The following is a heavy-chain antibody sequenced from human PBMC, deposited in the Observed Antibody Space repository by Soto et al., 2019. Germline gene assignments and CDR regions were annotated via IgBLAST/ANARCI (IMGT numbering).Heavy chain of an antibody. CDR1: GFTFSSYG. CDR2: IWYDGSNK. J-gene: IGHJ6*02. D-gene: IGHD5-12*01. CDR3: ARDSRGGYVFSYYYGMDV. Sequence: QVQLVESGGGVVQPGRSLRLSCAASGFTFSSYGMHWVRQAPGKGLEWVAVIWYDGSNKYYADSVKGRFTISRDNSKNTLYLQMNSLRAEDTAVYYCARDSRGGYVFSYYYGMDVWGQGTTVTVSS. V-gene: IGHV3-33*01.